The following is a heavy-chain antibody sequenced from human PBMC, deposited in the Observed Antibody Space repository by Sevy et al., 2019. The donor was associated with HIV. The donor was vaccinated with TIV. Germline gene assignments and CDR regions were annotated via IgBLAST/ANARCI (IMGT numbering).Heavy chain of an antibody. CDR1: GGSISSSSYY. D-gene: IGHD4-17*01. Sequence: SENLSLTCTVSGGSISSSSYYWGWIRQPPGKGLEWIGSIYYSGSTYYNPSLKSRVTISVDTSKNQFSLKLSSVTAADTALYYCARQLSNFRDYPPNYFDYWGQGTAVTVSS. CDR2: IYYSGST. J-gene: IGHJ4*02. CDR3: ARQLSNFRDYPPNYFDY. V-gene: IGHV4-39*01.